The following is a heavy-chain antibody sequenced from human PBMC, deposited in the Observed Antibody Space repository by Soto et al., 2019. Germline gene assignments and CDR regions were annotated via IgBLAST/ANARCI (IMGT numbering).Heavy chain of an antibody. CDR1: GFSLSTNGVG. CDR3: SHTVSRYLLYH. J-gene: IGHJ5*02. D-gene: IGHD1-1*01. V-gene: IGHV2-5*02. CDR2: IYWDDDK. Sequence: QITLKESGPTLVKPTQTLTLTCTFSGFSLSTNGVGVGWIRQPPGKALEWLALIYWDDDKRYSPSLKSRLTITKDTSKRQVVLTITNMDPVDTATYYCSHTVSRYLLYHWGQGTLVTVSS.